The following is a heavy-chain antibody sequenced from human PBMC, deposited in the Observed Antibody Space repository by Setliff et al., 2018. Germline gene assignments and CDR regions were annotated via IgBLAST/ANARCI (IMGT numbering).Heavy chain of an antibody. D-gene: IGHD3-16*01. V-gene: IGHV4-38-2*01. Sequence: PSETLSLTCAVSGYSISSGYYWGWIRQPPGKGLEWIGEINHSGSTNYNPSLESRVTISVDTSKNQFSLRLNSATAADTAVYYCARLRGAFDYWGQGTLVTVSS. CDR2: INHSGST. CDR1: GYSISSGYY. J-gene: IGHJ4*02. CDR3: ARLRGAFDY.